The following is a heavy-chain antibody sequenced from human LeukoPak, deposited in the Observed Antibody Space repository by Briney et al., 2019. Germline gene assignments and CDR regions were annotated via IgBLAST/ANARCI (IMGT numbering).Heavy chain of an antibody. CDR3: ARLAQGSGSYGFDY. Sequence: SETLSLTCTVTGGSISSSSSFWGWIRQPPGKGLEWIGTIYYSGSTYYNPSLKSRVTISVDTSENQFSLKLSSVTAADTAVYYCARLAQGSGSYGFDYWGQGTLVTVSS. V-gene: IGHV4-39*01. CDR1: GGSISSSSSF. J-gene: IGHJ4*02. CDR2: IYYSGST. D-gene: IGHD3-10*01.